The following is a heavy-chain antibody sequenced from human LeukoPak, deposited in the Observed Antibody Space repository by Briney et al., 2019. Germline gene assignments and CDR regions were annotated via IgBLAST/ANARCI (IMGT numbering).Heavy chain of an antibody. CDR1: GGSISSYY. V-gene: IGHV4-39*01. J-gene: IGHJ6*03. CDR2: IYYSGST. Sequence: SETLSLTCTVSGGSISSYYWGWIRQPPGKGLERIGSIYYSGSTYYNPSLKSRVTISVDTSKNQFSLKLSSVTAADTAVYYCARRVGRWFGERAYYYNYMDVWGKGTTVTISS. D-gene: IGHD3-10*01. CDR3: ARRVGRWFGERAYYYNYMDV.